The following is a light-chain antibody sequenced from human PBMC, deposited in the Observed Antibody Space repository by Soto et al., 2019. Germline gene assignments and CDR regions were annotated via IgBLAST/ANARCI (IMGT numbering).Light chain of an antibody. CDR2: GAS. Sequence: VLTQSPGTLSLCPGERATLSCSGSQSVSSSYLAWYQQKPGQAPRLLIYGASSRATGIPDRFSGSGSGTDFTLTISRLEPEDFAVYYCQQYGSSPQTFGQGTKVDIK. J-gene: IGKJ1*01. V-gene: IGKV3-20*01. CDR1: QSVSSSY. CDR3: QQYGSSPQT.